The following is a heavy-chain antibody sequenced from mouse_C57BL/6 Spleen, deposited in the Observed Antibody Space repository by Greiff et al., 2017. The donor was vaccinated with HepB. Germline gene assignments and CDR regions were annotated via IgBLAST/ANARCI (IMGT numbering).Heavy chain of an antibody. Sequence: VNVVESGAELARPGASVKLSCKASGYTFTSYGISWVKQRTGQGLEWIGEIYPRSGNTYYNEKFKGKATLIADKSSSPAYMELRSLTSEDSAVYFCARGGPNYYAMDYWGQGTSVTVSS. CDR1: GYTFTSYG. CDR2: IYPRSGNT. V-gene: IGHV1-81*01. CDR3: ARGGPNYYAMDY. J-gene: IGHJ4*01.